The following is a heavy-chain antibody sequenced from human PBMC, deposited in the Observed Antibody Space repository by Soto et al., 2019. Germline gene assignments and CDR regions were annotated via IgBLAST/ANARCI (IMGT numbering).Heavy chain of an antibody. CDR1: GYTFTSYG. Sequence: QVQLVQSGAEVKKPGASVKVSCKASGYTFTSYGISWVRQAPGQGLEWMGWISAYNGNTNYAQKLQGRVTITTDTSTRTAYMELRSLSSADTAAYYCARDMGSSGRRYYYYGMDVWGQGTTVTVSS. J-gene: IGHJ6*02. V-gene: IGHV1-18*01. CDR3: ARDMGSSGRRYYYYGMDV. D-gene: IGHD3-22*01. CDR2: ISAYNGNT.